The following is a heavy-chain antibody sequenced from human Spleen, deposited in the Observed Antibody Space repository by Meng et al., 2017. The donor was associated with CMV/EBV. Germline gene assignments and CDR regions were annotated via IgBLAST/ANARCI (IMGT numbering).Heavy chain of an antibody. Sequence: SGYTFTDYYIHWVRQGPGQGLEWMGWINPQNGDTDYAEKFQGRVTLTRDTAITTVHMDLGSLTSDDTAVYYCARDYAGAGSSYFEYWGQGTLVTVSS. J-gene: IGHJ4*02. D-gene: IGHD3-10*01. CDR1: GYTFTDYY. CDR2: INPQNGDT. CDR3: ARDYAGAGSSYFEY. V-gene: IGHV1-2*02.